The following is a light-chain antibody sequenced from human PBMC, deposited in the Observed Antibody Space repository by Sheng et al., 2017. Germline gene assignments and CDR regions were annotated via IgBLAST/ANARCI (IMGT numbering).Light chain of an antibody. V-gene: IGKV1-5*03. CDR1: QSISTW. CDR3: QQYSSWWT. Sequence: DIQMTQSSSTLSASVGDRVTITCRASQSISTWLAWYQQKSGKAPRLLIYKASSLESGVPSRFSGSGSGTEFTLTISSLQPDDFATYYCQQYSSWWTFGQGTKVEIK. J-gene: IGKJ1*01. CDR2: KAS.